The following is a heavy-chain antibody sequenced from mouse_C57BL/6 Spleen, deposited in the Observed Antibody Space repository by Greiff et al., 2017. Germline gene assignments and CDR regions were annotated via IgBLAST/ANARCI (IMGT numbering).Heavy chain of an antibody. V-gene: IGHV5-4*03. CDR1: GFPFSRYA. J-gene: IGHJ4*01. D-gene: IGHD1-1*01. CDR3: ARVWLITTVVANAMDY. Sequence: EVTLMESGGGLLKPGGSLKLSCAASGFPFSRYAMSWVRQTPEKRLGWVVTIIDGGIYLYYPDNVKGRFNISREKAKNKLSRQMSHRKSEDTAMDYGARVWLITTVVANAMDYWGQGTSVTVAS. CDR2: IIDGGIYL.